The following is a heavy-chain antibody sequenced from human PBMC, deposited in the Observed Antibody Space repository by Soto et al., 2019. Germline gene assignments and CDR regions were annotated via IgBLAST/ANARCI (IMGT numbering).Heavy chain of an antibody. D-gene: IGHD2-21*01. CDR1: GFSVSDNY. Sequence: EVQLVESGGGLVQPGGSLRLSCAASGFSVSDNYMSWVRQAPGKGLEWVSVIYSSGDTYYADSVKGRVTISRDNSRNTLYLLINDLMVEDTVIYYCARDPGDGRGLSFEPWGQGIRVTVSS. CDR2: IYSSGDT. CDR3: ARDPGDGRGLSFEP. J-gene: IGHJ5*02. V-gene: IGHV3-66*01.